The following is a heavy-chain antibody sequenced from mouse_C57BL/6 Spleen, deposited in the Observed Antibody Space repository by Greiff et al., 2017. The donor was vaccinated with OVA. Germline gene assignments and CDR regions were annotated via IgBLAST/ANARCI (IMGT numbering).Heavy chain of an antibody. V-gene: IGHV5-17*01. Sequence: DVKLVESGGGLVKPGGSLKLSCAASGFTFSDYGMHWVSQAPEKGLEWVAYLSSGSSTIYYEENVKGGFTISRDNAKNTLFLQMTSLRSEDTAMYYCARGTGTYAMDYWGQGTSVTVSS. CDR1: GFTFSDYG. D-gene: IGHD4-1*01. CDR3: ARGTGTYAMDY. J-gene: IGHJ4*01. CDR2: LSSGSSTI.